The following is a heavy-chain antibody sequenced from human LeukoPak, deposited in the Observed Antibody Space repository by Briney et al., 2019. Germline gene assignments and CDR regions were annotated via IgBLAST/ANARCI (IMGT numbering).Heavy chain of an antibody. Sequence: GGSLRLSCVTSGFTFSNYEMNWVRQAPGKGLEYVSYISSSGNAIHYADSVKGRFTIYRDNAKNSVYLQMSSLRAEDTAVYYCARSPKDATAPWGQGTLVTVSS. CDR2: ISSSGNAI. D-gene: IGHD2-15*01. CDR1: GFTFSNYE. CDR3: ARSPKDATAP. J-gene: IGHJ5*02. V-gene: IGHV3-48*03.